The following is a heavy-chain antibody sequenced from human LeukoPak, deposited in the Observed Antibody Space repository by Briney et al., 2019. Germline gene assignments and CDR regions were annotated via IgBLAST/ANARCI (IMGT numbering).Heavy chain of an antibody. Sequence: ASVKVSCKASGYTFITYDINWVRQATGQGLEWMGWMNPISGNTGYAQKFQGRVTMTRDTSINTAYMELGSLRSDDTAVYYCVRVLSGFTNFDCWGQGTLVTVPS. CDR2: MNPISGNT. CDR3: VRVLSGFTNFDC. J-gene: IGHJ4*02. CDR1: GYTFITYD. D-gene: IGHD6-19*01. V-gene: IGHV1-8*01.